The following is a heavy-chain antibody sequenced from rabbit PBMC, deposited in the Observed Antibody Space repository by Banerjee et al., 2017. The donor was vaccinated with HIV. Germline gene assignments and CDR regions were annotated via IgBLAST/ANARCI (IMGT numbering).Heavy chain of an antibody. D-gene: IGHD4-1*01. Sequence: QAPGKGLEWIGCIYSSSGSTDYASWVNGRFTISLDNAQNTVFLQMTSLTAADTATYFCARDLAGVIGWNFGLWGPGTLVTVS. J-gene: IGHJ4*01. CDR3: ARDLAGVIGWNFGL. V-gene: IGHV1S7*01. CDR2: IYSSSGST.